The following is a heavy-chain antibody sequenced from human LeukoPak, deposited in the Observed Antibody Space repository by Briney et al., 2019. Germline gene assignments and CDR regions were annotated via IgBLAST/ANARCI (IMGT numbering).Heavy chain of an antibody. J-gene: IGHJ6*03. D-gene: IGHD2-21*02. Sequence: GGSLRLSCAASGFTFDDYAMHWVRQAPGKGLEWVSGISWNSGSIGYADSVKGRFTISRDNAKNSLYLQMNSPRGEDTAVYYCARERVTTLYSYRCMDVWGKGTTVTVSS. CDR3: ARERVTTLYSYRCMDV. CDR1: GFTFDDYA. CDR2: ISWNSGSI. V-gene: IGHV3-9*01.